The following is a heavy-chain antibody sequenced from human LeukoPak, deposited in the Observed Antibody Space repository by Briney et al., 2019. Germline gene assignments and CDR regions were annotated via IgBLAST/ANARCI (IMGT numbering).Heavy chain of an antibody. J-gene: IGHJ4*02. Sequence: SGGSLRLSCAASGFTVSSNYMSWVRQAPGKGLEWVSVIYSGGSTYYADSVKGRFTISRDNSKNTLYLQMNSLRAEDTAVYYCASDPGRGGATRDRNYWGQGTLVTVSS. D-gene: IGHD1-26*01. V-gene: IGHV3-66*01. CDR2: IYSGGST. CDR1: GFTVSSNY. CDR3: ASDPGRGGATRDRNY.